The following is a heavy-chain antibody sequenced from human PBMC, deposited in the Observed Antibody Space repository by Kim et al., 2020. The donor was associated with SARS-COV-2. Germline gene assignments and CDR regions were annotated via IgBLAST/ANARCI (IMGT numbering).Heavy chain of an antibody. Sequence: GGSLRLSCAASGFTFSSYSMNWVRQAPGKGLEWVSSISSSSSYIYYADSVKGRFTISRDNAKNSLYLQMNSLRAEDTAVYYCARDPSKWCMDVWGQGTTVTVSS. J-gene: IGHJ6*02. V-gene: IGHV3-21*01. D-gene: IGHD2-15*01. CDR3: ARDPSKWCMDV. CDR1: GFTFSSYS. CDR2: ISSSSSYI.